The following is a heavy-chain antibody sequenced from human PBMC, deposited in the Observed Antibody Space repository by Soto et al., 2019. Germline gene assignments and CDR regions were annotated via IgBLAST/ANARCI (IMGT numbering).Heavy chain of an antibody. CDR2: INHSGST. J-gene: IGHJ6*03. V-gene: IGHV4-34*01. CDR3: ARGPDIVVVPAAMPARYYYYYMDV. CDR1: GGSFSGYY. D-gene: IGHD2-2*01. Sequence: SSETLSLTCAVYGGSFSGYYWSWIRQPPGKGLEWIGEINHSGSTNYNPSLKSRVTISVDTSKNQFSLKLSSVTAADTAVYYCARGPDIVVVPAAMPARYYYYYMDVWGKGTTVTVSS.